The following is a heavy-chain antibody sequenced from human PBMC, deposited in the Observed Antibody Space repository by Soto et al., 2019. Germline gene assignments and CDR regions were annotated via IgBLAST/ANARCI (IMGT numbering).Heavy chain of an antibody. J-gene: IGHJ6*02. V-gene: IGHV4-34*01. D-gene: IGHD3-10*01. CDR2: INHSGST. CDR3: ARETSITMVRGVKNDGMDV. CDR1: GGSFSGYY. Sequence: PSETLSLTCAVYGGSFSGYYWGWIRQPPGKGLEWIGEINHSGSTNYNPSLKSRVTISVDTSKNQFSLKLSSVTAADTAVYYCARETSITMVRGVKNDGMDVWGQGTTVTVSS.